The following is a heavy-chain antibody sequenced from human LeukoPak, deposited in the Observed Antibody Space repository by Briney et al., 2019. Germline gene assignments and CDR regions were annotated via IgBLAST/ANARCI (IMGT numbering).Heavy chain of an antibody. CDR1: GGSISSYY. J-gene: IGHJ4*02. D-gene: IGHD2-15*01. Sequence: PSETLSLTCTVSGGSISSYYWSLIRQPPGKGLEWIGYIYYSGSTNYNPSLKSRVTISVDTSQNQFSLKLSSVTAVDTAVYYCARGGSNFDYWGQGTLVTVSS. CDR2: IYYSGST. CDR3: ARGGSNFDY. V-gene: IGHV4-59*01.